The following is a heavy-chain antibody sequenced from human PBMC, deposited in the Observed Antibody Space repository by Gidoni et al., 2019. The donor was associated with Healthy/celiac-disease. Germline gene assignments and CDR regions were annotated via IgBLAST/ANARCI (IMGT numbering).Heavy chain of an antibody. CDR2: IQYSGST. V-gene: IGHV4-31*01. D-gene: IGHD3-22*01. CDR3: ARDRSGVVISGGYYYGMDV. J-gene: IGHJ6*02. CDR1: GGPISSGGQH. Sequence: QVQLKESGPGLVKPSQTLSLTCTVYGGPISSGGQHWSWIRQHPGKGLEWIGYIQYSGSTYYNPSLKSQVTISVDTSKNQFSLKLSAVTAADTAVYYCARDRSGVVISGGYYYGMDVWGQGTTVTVSS.